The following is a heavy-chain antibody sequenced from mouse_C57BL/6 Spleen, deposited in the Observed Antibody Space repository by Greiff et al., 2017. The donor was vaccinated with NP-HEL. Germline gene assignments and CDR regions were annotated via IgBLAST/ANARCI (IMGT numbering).Heavy chain of an antibody. D-gene: IGHD1-1*01. CDR2: IDPSDSYT. V-gene: IGHV1-50*01. Sequence: VQLQQPGAELVKPGASVKLSCKASGYTFTSYWMQWVKQRPGQGLEWIGEIDPSDSYTNYNQKFKGKATLTVDTSSSTAYMPLSSLTSVDSAVYYCAFYYGSRSFDYWGQGTTLTVSS. CDR3: AFYYGSRSFDY. J-gene: IGHJ2*01. CDR1: GYTFTSYW.